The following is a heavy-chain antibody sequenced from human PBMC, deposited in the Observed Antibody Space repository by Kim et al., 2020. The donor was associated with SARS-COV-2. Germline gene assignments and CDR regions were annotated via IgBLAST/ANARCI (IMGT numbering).Heavy chain of an antibody. D-gene: IGHD3-10*01. Sequence: AQKFQGRVTMTRDTSISTAYMELSRLRSDDTAVYYCARVPSRGVIYWFDPWGQGTLVTVSS. J-gene: IGHJ5*02. CDR3: ARVPSRGVIYWFDP. V-gene: IGHV1-2*02.